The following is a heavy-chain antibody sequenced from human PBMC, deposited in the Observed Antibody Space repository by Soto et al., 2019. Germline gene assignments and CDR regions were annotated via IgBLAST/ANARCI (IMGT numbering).Heavy chain of an antibody. D-gene: IGHD3-10*01. V-gene: IGHV4-34*01. CDR2: INHSGST. Sequence: SETLSLTCAVYGGSFSGYYWSWIRQPPWKGLEWIGEINHSGSTNYNPSLKSRVTISVDTSKNQFSLTLSSLTAADTAGYYCERGPSWILGHSGSYRLRYYGMDVWGQGTTVTVSS. CDR3: ERGPSWILGHSGSYRLRYYGMDV. J-gene: IGHJ6*02. CDR1: GGSFSGYY.